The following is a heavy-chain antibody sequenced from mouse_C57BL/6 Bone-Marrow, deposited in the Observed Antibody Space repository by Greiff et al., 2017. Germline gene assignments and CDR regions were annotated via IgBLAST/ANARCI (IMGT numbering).Heavy chain of an antibody. CDR1: GFTFSSYA. Sequence: EVKVEESGGGLVKPGGSLKLSCAASGFTFSSYAMSWVRQTPEKRLEWVATISDGGSYTYYPDNVKGRFTISRDNAKNNLYLQMSHLKSEDTAMYYCAIDSSGPDYWGQGTTLTVSS. V-gene: IGHV5-4*01. CDR3: AIDSSGPDY. CDR2: ISDGGSYT. J-gene: IGHJ2*01. D-gene: IGHD3-2*02.